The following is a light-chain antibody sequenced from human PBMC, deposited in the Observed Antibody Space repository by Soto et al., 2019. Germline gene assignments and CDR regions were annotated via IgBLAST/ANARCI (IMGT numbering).Light chain of an antibody. V-gene: IGKV1-5*01. J-gene: IGKJ1*01. CDR2: AAS. CDR3: QQYNSYWT. Sequence: IQMTQSPSSLSASVGDRVTITCRASQSISSWLAWYQQKPGKAPNLLIYAASSLHSGVPSRFSGSGSGTEFTLTISSLQPDDFATYYCQQYNSYWTFGQGTKVDIK. CDR1: QSISSW.